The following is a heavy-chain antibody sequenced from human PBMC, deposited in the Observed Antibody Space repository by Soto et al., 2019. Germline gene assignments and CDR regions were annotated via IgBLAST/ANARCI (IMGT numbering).Heavy chain of an antibody. V-gene: IGHV3-11*06. CDR2: ISPKSTYR. D-gene: IGHD2-21*01. CDR1: GFPFSDYY. Sequence: QVHLVESGGGLVKPGGSLRLSCPTSGFPFSDYYMSWIRQAPGKGLEWLSHISPKSTYRNYADSVKGRFTISRDNTKSSLLLQMNSRGVEDTAVYYCVRGGGGGLFEHWGQGVLVTVSS. J-gene: IGHJ4*02. CDR3: VRGGGGGLFEH.